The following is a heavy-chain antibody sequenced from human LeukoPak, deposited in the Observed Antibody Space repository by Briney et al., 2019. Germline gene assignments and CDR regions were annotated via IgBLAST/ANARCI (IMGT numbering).Heavy chain of an antibody. CDR2: INAYNDNT. Sequence: ASVKVSCKASGYTFTSYGISWVRQAPGQGLEWMGWINAYNDNTNYAQKFQGRVTMTTNTSTSTAYMELRSLRSDDTAVYYCAKEPVVPAAIPCYFDYWGQGTLVTVSS. CDR3: AKEPVVPAAIPCYFDY. CDR1: GYTFTSYG. D-gene: IGHD2-2*02. J-gene: IGHJ4*02. V-gene: IGHV1-18*01.